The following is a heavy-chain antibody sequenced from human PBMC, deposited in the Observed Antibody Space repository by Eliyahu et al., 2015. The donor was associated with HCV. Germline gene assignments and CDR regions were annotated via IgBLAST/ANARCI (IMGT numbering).Heavy chain of an antibody. CDR3: ARGVTTVVTNWFDP. D-gene: IGHD4-23*01. Sequence: QVQLQESGPGLVKPSQTLSXTCTVSGGSISSGSYYWSWIRQPAGKGLEWIGRIYTSGSTNYNPSLKSRVTISVDTSKNQFSLKLSSVTAADTAVYYCARGVTTVVTNWFDPWGQGTLVTVSS. CDR1: GGSISSGSYY. CDR2: IYTSGST. J-gene: IGHJ5*02. V-gene: IGHV4-61*02.